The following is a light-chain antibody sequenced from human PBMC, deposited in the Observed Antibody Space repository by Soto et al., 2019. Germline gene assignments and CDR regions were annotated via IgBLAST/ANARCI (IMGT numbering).Light chain of an antibody. V-gene: IGLV3-25*03. J-gene: IGLJ2*01. CDR1: ALPKQY. CDR3: QSADSSGTYVV. Sequence: SYELTQPPSVSVSPGQTARITCSGDALPKQYAYWYQQKPGQAPVLVIYKDSERPSGIPERFSGSSSGTTVTLTISGVQAEDEPDYYCQSADSSGTYVVFGRGTQLTVL. CDR2: KDS.